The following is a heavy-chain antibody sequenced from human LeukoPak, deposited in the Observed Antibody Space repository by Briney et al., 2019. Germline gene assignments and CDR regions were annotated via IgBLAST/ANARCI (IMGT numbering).Heavy chain of an antibody. J-gene: IGHJ4*02. CDR2: IIPILGIA. D-gene: IGHD1-1*01. V-gene: IGHV1-69*04. Sequence: SVKVSCKASGGTFSSYAISWVRQAPGQGLEWMGRIIPILGIANYAQKFQGRVTITADKSTSTACMELSSLRSEDTAVYYCARETGTTAFDYWGQGTLVTVSS. CDR3: ARETGTTAFDY. CDR1: GGTFSSYA.